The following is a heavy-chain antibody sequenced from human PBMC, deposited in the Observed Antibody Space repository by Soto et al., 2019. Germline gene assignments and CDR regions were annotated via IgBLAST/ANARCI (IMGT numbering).Heavy chain of an antibody. V-gene: IGHV3-30-3*01. CDR3: ASETYYLLDY. D-gene: IGHD1-26*01. CDR2: ISYDGSNK. Sequence: QVQLVESGGGVVQPGRSLRLSCAASGFTFNSYAMHWVRQAPGEGLEWVAVISYDGSNKYYADSVKGRFTISRDNSKNTLYLQMDSLTAEDTAMYYCASETYYLLDYWGQGTLVTVSS. J-gene: IGHJ4*02. CDR1: GFTFNSYA.